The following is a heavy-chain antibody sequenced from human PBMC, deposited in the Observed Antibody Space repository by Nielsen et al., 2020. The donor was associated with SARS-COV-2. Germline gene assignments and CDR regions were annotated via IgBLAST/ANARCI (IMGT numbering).Heavy chain of an antibody. CDR3: ARGKGAAVLGYYYYYYGMDV. J-gene: IGHJ6*02. V-gene: IGHV3-20*03. CDR2: INWNGGST. D-gene: IGHD4/OR15-4a*01. Sequence: VRQAPGKGLEWVSGINWNGGSTGYADSVKGRFTISRDNAKNSLYLQMNSLRAEDTAVYYCARGKGAAVLGYYYYYYGMDVWGQGTTVTVSS.